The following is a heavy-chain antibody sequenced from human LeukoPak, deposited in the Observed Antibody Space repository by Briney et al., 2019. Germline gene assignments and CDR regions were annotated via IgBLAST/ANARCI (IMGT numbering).Heavy chain of an antibody. V-gene: IGHV3-30*14. D-gene: IGHD3-3*01. CDR1: GFTFTSYA. J-gene: IGHJ6*02. CDR3: ARDYFGVHYGMDV. Sequence: GGSLRLSCAASGFTFTSYAMQWVRQAPGKGLEWVAVLSYDGSNKYYADSVKGRFTISRHNSKNTLYLQMNSLRAEDTAVYYCARDYFGVHYGMDVWGQGTTVTVSS. CDR2: LSYDGSNK.